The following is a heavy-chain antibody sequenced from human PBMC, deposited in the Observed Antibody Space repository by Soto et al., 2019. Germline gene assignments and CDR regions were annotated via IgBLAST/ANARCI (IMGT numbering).Heavy chain of an antibody. CDR2: IYYSGNT. V-gene: IGHV4-39*07. J-gene: IGHJ5*02. CDR1: GGSMISYY. CDR3: ARVPSP. Sequence: PSETLSLTCTVSGGSMISYYWGWIRQPPGKGLEWIGSIYYSGNTYYNPSLKSRVTISMDKSKNQFSLTLNSVTAADTAVYYCARVPSPWGQGTLVTVSS.